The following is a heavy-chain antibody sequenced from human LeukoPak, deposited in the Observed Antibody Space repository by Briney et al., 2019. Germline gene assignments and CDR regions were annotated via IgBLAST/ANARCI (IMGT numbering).Heavy chain of an antibody. CDR3: ARAGSGWSFDY. CDR2: NSYSGNT. J-gene: IGHJ4*02. Sequence: SETLSLTCTVSGGSISTYYWTWLRQPPGKGLEWIGYNSYSGNTNYNPSLRSRVSISVDMSKSQFSLKLTSVTAADTAVYYCARAGSGWSFDYWGREPWSPSPQ. CDR1: GGSISTYY. V-gene: IGHV4-59*01. D-gene: IGHD6-19*01.